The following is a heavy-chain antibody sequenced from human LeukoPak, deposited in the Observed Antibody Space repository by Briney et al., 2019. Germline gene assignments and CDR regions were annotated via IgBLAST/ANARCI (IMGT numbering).Heavy chain of an antibody. J-gene: IGHJ5*02. Sequence: SETLSLTCSVSGASIRSSNYWWGWIRQPPGKGLEWIWNVQRSGSQSSDPSLKSRVTLSVDLSRNQFSLQLTSVTAADTAVYYCVRDVGSAITESWGQGTLVTVSS. V-gene: IGHV4-39*07. CDR1: GASIRSSNYW. CDR2: VQRSGSQ. D-gene: IGHD1-26*01. CDR3: VRDVGSAITES.